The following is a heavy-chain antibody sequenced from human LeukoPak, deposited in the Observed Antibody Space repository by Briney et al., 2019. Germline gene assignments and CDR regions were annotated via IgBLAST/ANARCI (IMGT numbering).Heavy chain of an antibody. D-gene: IGHD6-19*01. Sequence: ASVKVSCKASGYTFTSYYMHWVRQAPGQGLEWMGIINPSGGSTSYAHKFQGRVTMTRDTSTSTVYMELSSLRSEDTAVYYCARRSRAVAGTSEMETFDYWGQGTLVTVSS. CDR1: GYTFTSYY. CDR3: ARRSRAVAGTSEMETFDY. CDR2: INPSGGST. J-gene: IGHJ4*02. V-gene: IGHV1-46*01.